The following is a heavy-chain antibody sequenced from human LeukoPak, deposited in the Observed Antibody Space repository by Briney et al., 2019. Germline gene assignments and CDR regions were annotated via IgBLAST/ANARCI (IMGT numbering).Heavy chain of an antibody. Sequence: SETLSLTCTVSGGSISSGDYYWSWIRQPPGKGLEWIGYIYYSGSTYCNPSLKSRVTISVDTSKNQFSLKLSSVTAADTAVYDCARTETGDRFDYWGQGTLVTVSS. D-gene: IGHD7-27*01. CDR2: IYYSGST. V-gene: IGHV4-30-4*08. J-gene: IGHJ4*02. CDR3: ARTETGDRFDY. CDR1: GGSISSGDYY.